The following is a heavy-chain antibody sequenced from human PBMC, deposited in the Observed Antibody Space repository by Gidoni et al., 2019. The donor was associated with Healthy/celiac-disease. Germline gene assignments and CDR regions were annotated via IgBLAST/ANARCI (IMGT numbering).Heavy chain of an antibody. CDR3: ARPLKWELRVGAFDI. D-gene: IGHD1-26*01. Sequence: QLQLQESGPGLVKPSETLSLTCTVPGGSISSSSYYWGWIRQPPGKGLEWIGSIYYSGSTYYNPSLKSRVTISVDTSKNQFSLKLSSVTAADTAVYYCARPLKWELRVGAFDIWGQGTMVTVSS. CDR2: IYYSGST. V-gene: IGHV4-39*01. J-gene: IGHJ3*02. CDR1: GGSISSSSYY.